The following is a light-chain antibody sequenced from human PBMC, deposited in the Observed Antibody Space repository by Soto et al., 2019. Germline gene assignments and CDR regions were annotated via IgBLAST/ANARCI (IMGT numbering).Light chain of an antibody. CDR1: QGISSY. J-gene: IGKJ1*01. V-gene: IGKV1-8*01. CDR3: QQYYSYPHT. CDR2: AAS. Sequence: AIRMTQSPSSFSASTGDRVTITCRASQGISSYLAWYQQKPGKAPKLLIYAASTLQSGVPSRFSGSGSGTDFTLTISCLQSEDFATYYCQQYYSYPHTFGQGTKVVIK.